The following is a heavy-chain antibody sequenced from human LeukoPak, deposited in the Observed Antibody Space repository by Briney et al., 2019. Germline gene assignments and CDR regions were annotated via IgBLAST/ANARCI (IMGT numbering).Heavy chain of an antibody. CDR2: IYYSGRT. J-gene: IGHJ3*02. D-gene: IGHD3-22*01. V-gene: IGHV4-59*11. CDR3: ARLLDNDSSGDPDTFDT. CDR1: GDSLSRHF. Sequence: PSETLSLTCSVSGDSLSRHFLSWIRQPPGKGLEWIAFIYYSGRTKYKPSLQSRVTISVDTSENEFSLRLTSVTAADTAVYYCARLLDNDSSGDPDTFDTWGQGTVVTVSS.